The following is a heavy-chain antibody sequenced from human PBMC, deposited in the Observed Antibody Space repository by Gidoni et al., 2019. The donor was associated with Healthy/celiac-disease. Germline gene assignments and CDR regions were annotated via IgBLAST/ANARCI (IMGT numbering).Heavy chain of an antibody. CDR3: AKDMGSSGRGGHAFDI. Sequence: EVQLVESGGGLVQPGRSRRLSCAASGFTFDDYAMRWVRQAPGKGLEWVSGISWNSCSIGYADSVKGRFTISRDNAKNSLYLQMNSLRAEDTALYYCAKDMGSSGRGGHAFDIWGQGTMVTVSS. D-gene: IGHD6-19*01. V-gene: IGHV3-9*01. CDR2: ISWNSCSI. J-gene: IGHJ3*02. CDR1: GFTFDDYA.